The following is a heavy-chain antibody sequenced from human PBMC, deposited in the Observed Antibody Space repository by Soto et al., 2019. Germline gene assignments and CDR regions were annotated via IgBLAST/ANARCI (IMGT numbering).Heavy chain of an antibody. CDR3: ARSIVGATSYYYYYGMDV. CDR2: INPNSGGT. D-gene: IGHD1-26*01. Sequence: RASVKVSCKASGYTFTGYYMHWVRQAPGQGLEWMGWINPNSGGTNYAQKFQGRVTMTRDTSISTAYMELSRLRSDDTAVYYCARSIVGATSYYYYYGMDVWGQGTTVTVSS. J-gene: IGHJ6*02. V-gene: IGHV1-2*02. CDR1: GYTFTGYY.